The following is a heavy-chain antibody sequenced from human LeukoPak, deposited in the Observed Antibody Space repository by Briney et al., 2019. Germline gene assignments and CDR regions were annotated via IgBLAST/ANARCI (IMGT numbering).Heavy chain of an antibody. V-gene: IGHV1-8*01. Sequence: GASVKVSCKASGYTFTSYDINWVRQATGQGLEWMGWMNPNSGNTDYAQKFQGRVTMTRNTSISTAYMELSSLRSEDTAVYYCARRVVAAKRFDPWGQGTLVTVSS. CDR1: GYTFTSYD. CDR2: MNPNSGNT. CDR3: ARRVVAAKRFDP. D-gene: IGHD2-15*01. J-gene: IGHJ5*02.